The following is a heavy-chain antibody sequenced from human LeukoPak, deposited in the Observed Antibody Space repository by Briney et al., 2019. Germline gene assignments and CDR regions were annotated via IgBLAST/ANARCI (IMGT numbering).Heavy chain of an antibody. D-gene: IGHD3-22*01. Sequence: GGSLRLSCAASGFTFDDYGMNWVRQAPGKGLEWVSGINWNGDTTGYADSVKGRFTISRDNAKNSLYLQMNSLRAEDTAFYYCARYPYYYDSSGYGALDYWGQGILVTVSS. CDR3: ARYPYYYDSSGYGALDY. CDR2: INWNGDTT. CDR1: GFTFDDYG. J-gene: IGHJ4*02. V-gene: IGHV3-20*04.